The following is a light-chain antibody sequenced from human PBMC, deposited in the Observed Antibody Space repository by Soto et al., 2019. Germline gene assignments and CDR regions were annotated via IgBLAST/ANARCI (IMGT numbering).Light chain of an antibody. CDR1: SSDVGVYNY. V-gene: IGLV2-11*01. CDR3: CSYAGTYRV. Sequence: QSAQTQPRSVSGSPGQSVAISCTGTSSDVGVYNYVSWYQQHPGKAPKLIVYDVGKRPSGVPDRFSGSKSGTTASLTISGLQTEDEADYFCCSYAGTYRVFGGGTKLTVL. CDR2: DVG. J-gene: IGLJ2*01.